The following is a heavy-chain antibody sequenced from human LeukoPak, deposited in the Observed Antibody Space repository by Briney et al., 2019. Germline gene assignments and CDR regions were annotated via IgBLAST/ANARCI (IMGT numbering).Heavy chain of an antibody. D-gene: IGHD5-24*01. Sequence: ETLSLTCTVSGGSISSSSYYWGWIRQPPGKGLEWVSAISGSGGSTYYADSVKGRFTISRDNSKNTLYLQMNSLRAEDTAVYYCAKDEFEMDAFDIWGQGTMVTVSS. CDR1: GGSISSSSYY. J-gene: IGHJ3*02. CDR3: AKDEFEMDAFDI. CDR2: ISGSGGST. V-gene: IGHV3-23*01.